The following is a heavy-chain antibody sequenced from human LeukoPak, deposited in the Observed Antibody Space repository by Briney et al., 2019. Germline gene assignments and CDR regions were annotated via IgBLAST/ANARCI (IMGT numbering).Heavy chain of an antibody. CDR2: IFYSGST. Sequence: SETLSLTCTVSGGSLSRYYWSWIRQPPGKRLEWIGYIFYSGSTNYNPSLKSRVTMLVDTSQNQFSLRLSSVTAADTAVYYCARRTSSNYVDSWGQGTLVTVSS. CDR1: GGSLSRYY. J-gene: IGHJ4*02. CDR3: ARRTSSNYVDS. V-gene: IGHV4-59*01. D-gene: IGHD4-11*01.